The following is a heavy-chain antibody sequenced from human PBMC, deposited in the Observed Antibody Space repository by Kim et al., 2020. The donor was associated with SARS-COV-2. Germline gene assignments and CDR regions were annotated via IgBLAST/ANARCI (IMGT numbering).Heavy chain of an antibody. D-gene: IGHD2-2*01. Sequence: GGSLRLSCAASGFTFSSYAMHWVRQAPGKGLEWVAFISYDGNDKYYADSVKGQFTISRDNSKNTLYLQMNSLRSEDTAVYYCAREAGLQNVGTTFDIWGQGTMVTVSS. J-gene: IGHJ3*02. CDR3: AREAGLQNVGTTFDI. CDR1: GFTFSSYA. CDR2: ISYDGNDK. V-gene: IGHV3-30-3*01.